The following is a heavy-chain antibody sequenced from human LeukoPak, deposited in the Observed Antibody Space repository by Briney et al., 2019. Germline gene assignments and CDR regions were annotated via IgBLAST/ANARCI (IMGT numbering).Heavy chain of an antibody. J-gene: IGHJ6*03. CDR2: ISYDGSNK. D-gene: IGHD2/OR15-2a*01. V-gene: IGHV3-30*04. CDR3: ARQYLSAEYYYYMDV. Sequence: GGSLRLSCAASGFTFSNYAMHWVRQAPGKGLEWVAVISYDGSNKYYADSVKGRFTISRDNSKNTLYLQMNSLRAEDTAVYYCARQYLSAEYYYYMDVWGKGTTVTVSS. CDR1: GFTFSNYA.